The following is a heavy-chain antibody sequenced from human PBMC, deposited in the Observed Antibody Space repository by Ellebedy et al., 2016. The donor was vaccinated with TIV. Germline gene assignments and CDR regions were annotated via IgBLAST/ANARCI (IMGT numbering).Heavy chain of an antibody. CDR2: ISSSVTTV. CDR1: GFTFSEYY. V-gene: IGHV3-11*01. Sequence: GESLKISCAASGFTFSEYYMSWIRPAPGKGLEWISYISSSVTTVYYADSVKGRFTISRDNAKNSLYLQMNSLGVEDTAMYYCARVRQGSGGYNFWGQGTLVTVSS. CDR3: ARVRQGSGGYNF. D-gene: IGHD5-12*01. J-gene: IGHJ4*02.